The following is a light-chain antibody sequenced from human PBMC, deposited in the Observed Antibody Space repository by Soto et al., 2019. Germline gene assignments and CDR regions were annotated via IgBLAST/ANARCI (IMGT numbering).Light chain of an antibody. CDR1: QSISSY. CDR2: AAS. CDR3: QQSHSSPQT. V-gene: IGKV1-39*01. Sequence: DIQMTQSPSSLSASVGDRVTITCRASQSISSYLSWYQQKPGKAPKLLIYAASSLQSGVPSRFSGSGSGAEYTLTISSLQPEDFATYHCQQSHSSPQTFGQGTMVDI. J-gene: IGKJ1*01.